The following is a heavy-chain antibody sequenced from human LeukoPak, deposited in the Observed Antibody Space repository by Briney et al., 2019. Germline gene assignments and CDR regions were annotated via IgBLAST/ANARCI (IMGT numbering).Heavy chain of an antibody. V-gene: IGHV3-9*01. CDR1: GFTFDDYA. Sequence: PGRSLRLSCAASGFTFDDYAMHWVRQAPGKGLEWVSGISWSSGSIGYADSVKGLFTISRDNAKNSLYLQRNGLRAEDTAWYCGAKDMGLYYGSGSVYGMDVWGQRTTVTVSS. J-gene: IGHJ6*02. D-gene: IGHD3-10*01. CDR2: ISWSSGSI. CDR3: AKDMGLYYGSGSVYGMDV.